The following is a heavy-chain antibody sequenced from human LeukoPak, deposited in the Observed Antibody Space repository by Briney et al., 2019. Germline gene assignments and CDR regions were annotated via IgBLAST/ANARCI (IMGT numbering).Heavy chain of an antibody. J-gene: IGHJ4*02. Sequence: GGSLRLSCAASGFTFSSYAMHWVRQAPGKGLEWVAVISYDGSNKYYADSVKGRFTISRDNSKNTLYLQMNSLTAEDTAVYYCARAGRAATHGAGYWGQGTLVTVSS. CDR2: ISYDGSNK. CDR3: ARAGRAATHGAGY. D-gene: IGHD6-13*01. V-gene: IGHV3-30-3*01. CDR1: GFTFSSYA.